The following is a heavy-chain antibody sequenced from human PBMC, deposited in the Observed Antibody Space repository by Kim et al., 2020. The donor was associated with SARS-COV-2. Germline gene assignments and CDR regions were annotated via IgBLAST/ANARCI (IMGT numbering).Heavy chain of an antibody. D-gene: IGHD6-19*01. Sequence: SYNPSLKSRVTISVDTSKNQFSLKLSSVTAADTAVYYCAMPYSSGWSFDYWGQGTLVTVSS. J-gene: IGHJ4*02. V-gene: IGHV4-39*01. CDR3: AMPYSSGWSFDY.